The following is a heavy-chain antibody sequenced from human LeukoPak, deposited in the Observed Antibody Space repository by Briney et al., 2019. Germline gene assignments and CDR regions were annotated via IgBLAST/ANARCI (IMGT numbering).Heavy chain of an antibody. CDR1: GFTFGSYG. CDR3: AKEGGVYSTPYYMDV. D-gene: IGHD1-26*01. J-gene: IGHJ6*03. CDR2: IGTSSSYI. V-gene: IGHV3-21*01. Sequence: PGGSLRLSCAASGFTFGSYGMNWVRQAPGKGLEWVSSIGTSSSYIYYTDSVKGRFTISRDNAKNSLYLQMNSLRAEDTAVYYCAKEGGVYSTPYYMDVWGKGTTVTVSS.